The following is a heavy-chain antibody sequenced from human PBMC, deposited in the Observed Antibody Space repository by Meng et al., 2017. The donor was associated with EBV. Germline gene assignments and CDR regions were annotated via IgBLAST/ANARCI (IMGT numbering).Heavy chain of an antibody. CDR1: GYTFTSYW. V-gene: IGHV1-18*01. J-gene: IGHJ4*02. D-gene: IGHD3-22*01. CDR3: ARDGRLYDTPSPFDY. Sequence: HVQLVQFGAGVEKPGASGKVSCKAFGYTFTSYWISWVRQAPGKGLEWMGWISAYNGNTNYAQKLQGRVTMTTDTSTSTAYMELRSLRSDDTAVYYCARDGRLYDTPSPFDYWGQGTLVTVSS. CDR2: ISAYNGNT.